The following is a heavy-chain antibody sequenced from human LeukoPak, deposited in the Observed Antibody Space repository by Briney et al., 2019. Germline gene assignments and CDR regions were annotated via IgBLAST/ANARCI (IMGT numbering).Heavy chain of an antibody. CDR3: ASSPPVDIVASFDY. Sequence: SETLSLTCTVSGGSISSSSYYWGWIRQPPGKGLEWIGSIYYSGSTYYNPSLKSRVTISVDTSKNQFSLKLSSVTAADTAVYYCASSPPVDIVASFDYWGQGALVTVSS. D-gene: IGHD5-12*01. CDR2: IYYSGST. CDR1: GGSISSSSYY. V-gene: IGHV4-39*01. J-gene: IGHJ4*02.